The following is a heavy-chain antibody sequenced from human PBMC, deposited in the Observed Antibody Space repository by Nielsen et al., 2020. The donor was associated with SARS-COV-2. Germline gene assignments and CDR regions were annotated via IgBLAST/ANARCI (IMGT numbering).Heavy chain of an antibody. CDR3: ARDLVVPADSYYYGMDV. Sequence: GESLKISCAASGFTFSIYGMHWVRQAPGEGLEWVAVISYDGSNKYYADSVKGRFTISRDNSKNTLYLQMNSLRAEDTAVYYCARDLVVPADSYYYGMDVWGQGTTVTVS. D-gene: IGHD2-2*01. CDR1: GFTFSIYG. J-gene: IGHJ6*02. V-gene: IGHV3-30*03. CDR2: ISYDGSNK.